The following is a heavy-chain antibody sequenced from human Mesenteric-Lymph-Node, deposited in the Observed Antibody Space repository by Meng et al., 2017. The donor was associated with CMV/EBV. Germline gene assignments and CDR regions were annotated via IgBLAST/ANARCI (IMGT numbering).Heavy chain of an antibody. CDR3: ARGSSYDILTGYFDY. CDR1: GGSFSGYY. Sequence: QGQCPQWGAGLFKPSQTLSRTCAVYGGSFSGYYWNWIRQSSEKGLEWIGEINHSGSTTYNPSFTSRIIISVDTSTNQISLNMSSVTAADTAVYYCARGSSYDILTGYFDYWGQGALVTVSS. J-gene: IGHJ4*02. D-gene: IGHD3-9*01. V-gene: IGHV4-34*01. CDR2: INHSGST.